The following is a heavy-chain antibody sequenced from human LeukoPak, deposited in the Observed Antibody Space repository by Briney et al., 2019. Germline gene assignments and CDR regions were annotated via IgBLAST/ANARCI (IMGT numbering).Heavy chain of an antibody. CDR2: IYWDDDK. V-gene: IGHV2-5*02. CDR3: AHRPEFKWLADAFDI. D-gene: IGHD6-19*01. Sequence: SGPTLVNPPQPLTLTCTFSGFSLSTSGVGVGWIRQPPGKALEWLALIYWDDDKRYSPSLKSRLTITKDTSKNQVVLTMTNMDPVDTATYYCAHRPEFKWLADAFDIWGQGTMVTVSS. J-gene: IGHJ3*02. CDR1: GFSLSTSGVG.